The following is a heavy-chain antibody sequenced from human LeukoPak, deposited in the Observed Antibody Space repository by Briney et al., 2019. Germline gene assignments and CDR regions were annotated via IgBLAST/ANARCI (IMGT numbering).Heavy chain of an antibody. Sequence: SVEVSCKASGGTFSSYAISWVRQAPGQGLEWMGRIIPIFGTANYAQKFQGRVTITTDESTSTAYMELSSLRSEDTAVYYCASAGVGATTSDAFDIWGQGTMVTVSS. CDR2: IIPIFGTA. J-gene: IGHJ3*02. V-gene: IGHV1-69*05. D-gene: IGHD1-26*01. CDR1: GGTFSSYA. CDR3: ASAGVGATTSDAFDI.